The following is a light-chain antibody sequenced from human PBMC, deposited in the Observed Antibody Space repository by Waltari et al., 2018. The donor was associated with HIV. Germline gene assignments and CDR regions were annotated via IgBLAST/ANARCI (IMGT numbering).Light chain of an antibody. Sequence: SYELTQPPSVSVSPGQTASITCSGDKLGDKYACWYQQRPCQSPVLVIYQDTKRPSGISERFSGSSSGNTATLTITGTQTMDEADYYCQAWDSNTFVVFGGGTKLTVL. CDR2: QDT. J-gene: IGLJ2*01. CDR1: KLGDKY. CDR3: QAWDSNTFVV. V-gene: IGLV3-1*01.